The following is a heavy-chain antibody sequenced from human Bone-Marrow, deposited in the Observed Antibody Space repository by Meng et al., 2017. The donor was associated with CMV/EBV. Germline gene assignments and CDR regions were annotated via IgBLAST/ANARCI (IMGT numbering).Heavy chain of an antibody. CDR3: AREGVSSGWPRKQKEFDP. V-gene: IGHV3-48*04. Sequence: GESLKISCAASGFTFSSYWMSWVRQAPGKGLEWVSYISSSGSTIYYADSVKGRFTISRDNAKNSLYLQMNSLRAEDTAVYYCAREGVSSGWPRKQKEFDPWGQGTLVTVSS. CDR1: GFTFSSYW. CDR2: ISSSGSTI. J-gene: IGHJ5*02. D-gene: IGHD6-19*01.